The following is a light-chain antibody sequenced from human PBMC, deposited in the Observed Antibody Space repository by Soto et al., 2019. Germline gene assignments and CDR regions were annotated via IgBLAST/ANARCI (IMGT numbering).Light chain of an antibody. Sequence: DIQMTQSPSSVSASVGDRVTITCRASQAISSWLAWYQQKPGRAPKLLIYSASSLQNGAPSRFTGSGSGTEFTLTVTSLQPEDFATYFCQQYDKYSTFGHGTKVDIK. J-gene: IGKJ1*01. CDR3: QQYDKYST. V-gene: IGKV1-12*01. CDR2: SAS. CDR1: QAISSW.